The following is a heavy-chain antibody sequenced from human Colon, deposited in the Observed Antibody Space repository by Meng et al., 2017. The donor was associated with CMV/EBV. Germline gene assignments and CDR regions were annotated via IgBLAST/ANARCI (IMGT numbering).Heavy chain of an antibody. V-gene: IGHV3-21*01. CDR2: ISSSSSYI. CDR1: GFTFSSYS. Sequence: GGPLRLSCAAFGFTFSSYSMNWVRQAPGKGLEWVSSISSSSSYIYYADSVKGRFTISRDNAKNSLYLQMNSLRAEDTAVYYCARGGSSRFSGSYYMGGGYYFDYWGQGTLVTVSS. D-gene: IGHD1-26*01. CDR3: ARGGSSRFSGSYYMGGGYYFDY. J-gene: IGHJ4*02.